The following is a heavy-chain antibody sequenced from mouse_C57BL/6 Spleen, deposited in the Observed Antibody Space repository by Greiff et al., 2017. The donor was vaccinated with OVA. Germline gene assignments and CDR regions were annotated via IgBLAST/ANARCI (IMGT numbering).Heavy chain of an antibody. J-gene: IGHJ3*01. V-gene: IGHV3-6*01. CDR1: GYSITSGYY. D-gene: IGHD1-1*01. Sequence: EVKLQESGPGLVKPSQSLSLTCSVTGYSITSGYYWNWIRQFPGNKLEWMGYISYDGSNNYNPSLKNRISITRDTSKNQFFLKLNSVTTEDTATYYCARDGDYGSSYGWFAYWGQGTLVTVSA. CDR2: ISYDGSN. CDR3: ARDGDYGSSYGWFAY.